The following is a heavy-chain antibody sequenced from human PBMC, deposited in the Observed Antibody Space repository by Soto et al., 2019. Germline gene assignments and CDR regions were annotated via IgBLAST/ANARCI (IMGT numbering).Heavy chain of an antibody. V-gene: IGHV4-59*01. J-gene: IGHJ4*02. CDR2: IYYSGST. Sequence: SETLSLTCTVSGGSISSYYWSWIRQPPGKGLEWIGYIYYSGSTNYNPSLKSRVTISVDTSKNQFSLKLSSVTAADTAVYYCARGTRQWLVLDFDYWGQGTLVTVSS. D-gene: IGHD6-19*01. CDR3: ARGTRQWLVLDFDY. CDR1: GGSISSYY.